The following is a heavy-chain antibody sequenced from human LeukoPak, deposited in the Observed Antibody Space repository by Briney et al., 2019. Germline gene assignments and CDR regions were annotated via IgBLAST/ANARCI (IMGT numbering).Heavy chain of an antibody. Sequence: GGSLRLSCAASGFTFSSYAMHWVRQAPGKGLEYVSAISSNGGRTYYGNSVKGRFTISRDNSKHTLYLQMGSLRAEDMAVYYCARVEDRALLSWGQGTLVTVSS. CDR1: GFTFSSYA. D-gene: IGHD3-10*01. J-gene: IGHJ5*02. CDR2: ISSNGGRT. CDR3: ARVEDRALLS. V-gene: IGHV3-64*01.